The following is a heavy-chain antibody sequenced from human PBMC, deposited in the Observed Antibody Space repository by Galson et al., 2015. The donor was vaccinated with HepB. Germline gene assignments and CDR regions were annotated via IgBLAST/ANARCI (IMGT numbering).Heavy chain of an antibody. V-gene: IGHV1-18*01. CDR3: AREGQDREIGY. CDR1: GYTFTSYG. D-gene: IGHD2-15*01. CDR2: ISAYNGNT. J-gene: IGHJ4*02. Sequence: SCKASGYTFTSYGISWVRQAPGQGLEWMGWISAYNGNTNYAQKLQGRVTMTTDTSTSTAYMELRSLSSVTAADTAVYYCAREGQDREIGYWGQGTLVTVSS.